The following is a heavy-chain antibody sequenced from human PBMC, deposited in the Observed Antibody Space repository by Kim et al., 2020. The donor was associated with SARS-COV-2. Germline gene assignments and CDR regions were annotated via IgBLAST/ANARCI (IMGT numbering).Heavy chain of an antibody. CDR2: ISYDGSNK. Sequence: GGSLRLSCAASGFTFSSYGMHWVRQAPGKGLEWVAVISYDGSNKYYADSVKGRFTISRDNSKNTLYLQMNSLRAEDTAVYYCAKEVEGAAGWWDYYYGMDVWGQGTTVTVSS. V-gene: IGHV3-30*18. J-gene: IGHJ6*02. CDR3: AKEVEGAAGWWDYYYGMDV. D-gene: IGHD6-13*01. CDR1: GFTFSSYG.